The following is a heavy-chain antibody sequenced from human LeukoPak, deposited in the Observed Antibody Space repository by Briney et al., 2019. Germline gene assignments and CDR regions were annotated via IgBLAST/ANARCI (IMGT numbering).Heavy chain of an antibody. CDR1: GGTFSSYA. CDR3: ARAPYYDFWSGYYTGYFDY. CDR2: SIPIFGTT. D-gene: IGHD3-3*01. Sequence: SVTVSCTASGGTFSSYAISWVRQAPAQGLERMGGSIPIFGTTNYAQKFQGRVTITADDSTSTAYMELRSLRSDDTAVYYCARAPYYDFWSGYYTGYFDYWGQGTLVTVSS. J-gene: IGHJ4*02. V-gene: IGHV1-69*13.